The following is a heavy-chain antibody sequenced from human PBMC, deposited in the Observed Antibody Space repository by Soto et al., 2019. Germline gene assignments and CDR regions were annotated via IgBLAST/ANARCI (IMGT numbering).Heavy chain of an antibody. D-gene: IGHD2-15*01. V-gene: IGHV3-48*02. CDR2: ISGFSATI. CDR3: ARRGAARPDF. J-gene: IGHJ4*02. Sequence: DVQLVHSGGGFDMPGGSLRLSCGASGFKFTSYGMNWVRQSPGKGFEWLAYISGFSATIKYADSVRGRFIVSRDNDMNSLFLQLTDLTDDDTAVYYCARRGAARPDFWGQGSLVVVSS. CDR1: GFKFTSYG.